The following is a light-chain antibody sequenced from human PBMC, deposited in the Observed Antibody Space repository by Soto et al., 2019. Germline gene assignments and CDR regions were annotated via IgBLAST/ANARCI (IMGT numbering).Light chain of an antibody. Sequence: DIVLTQFPGTLSLSPGETATLSCRASQTLASNFLVWYQQKPGQAPRLLISSTSRRATGIPDRFSGSGSGTDFTLTISRLGPEDFAVYYCHQSGSSPLTFGPGTKVDVK. J-gene: IGKJ3*01. CDR3: HQSGSSPLT. V-gene: IGKV3-20*01. CDR2: STS. CDR1: QTLASNF.